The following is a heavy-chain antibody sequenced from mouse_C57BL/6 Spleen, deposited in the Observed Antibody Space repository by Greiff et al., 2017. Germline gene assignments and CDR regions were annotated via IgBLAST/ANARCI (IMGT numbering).Heavy chain of an antibody. Sequence: VQLQQSGPELVKPGASVKMSCTASGYTFTDYNMHWVKQSHGKSLEWIGYINPNNGGTSYNQKFKGKATLTVNKSSSTAYMELRSLTSEDSAVYYCAREELDYYGSDYFDYWGQGTTLTVSS. CDR1: GYTFTDYN. D-gene: IGHD1-1*01. V-gene: IGHV1-22*01. CDR2: INPNNGGT. J-gene: IGHJ2*01. CDR3: AREELDYYGSDYFDY.